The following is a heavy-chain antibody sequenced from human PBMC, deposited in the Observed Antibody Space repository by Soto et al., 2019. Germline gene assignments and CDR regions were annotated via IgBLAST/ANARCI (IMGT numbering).Heavy chain of an antibody. CDR2: IYHTGTT. CDR1: AGSISTTNW. Sequence: PSETLSITCAVSAGSISTTNWYVWVRQPPGMGLEWIGEIYHTGTTTYNPSLKSRVTMSVDTSKNQFSLRLSFVTAADTAVYYCATSSGSAYGLDVWGPGATVTVSS. CDR3: ATSSGSAYGLDV. J-gene: IGHJ6*02. D-gene: IGHD3-10*01. V-gene: IGHV4-4*02.